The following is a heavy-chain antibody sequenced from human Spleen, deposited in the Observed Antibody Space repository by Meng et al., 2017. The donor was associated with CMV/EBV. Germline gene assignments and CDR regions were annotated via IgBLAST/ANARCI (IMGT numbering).Heavy chain of an antibody. D-gene: IGHD1/OR15-1a*01. V-gene: IGHV3-53*01. CDR2: IYRGDMT. CDR1: GFTFSSYS. J-gene: IGHJ3*02. CDR3: ARDIGTQQSKDAFDI. Sequence: GGSLRLSCAASGFTFSSYSMNWVRQAPGKGLDWVSVIYRGDMTYYADSVRGRFTISRDSSKNTLYLQMSGLRVEDTAIYYCARDIGTQQSKDAFDIWGQGTMVTVSS.